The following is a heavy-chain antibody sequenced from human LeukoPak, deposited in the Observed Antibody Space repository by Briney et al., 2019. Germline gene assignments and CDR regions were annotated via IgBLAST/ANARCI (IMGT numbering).Heavy chain of an antibody. V-gene: IGHV3-66*01. CDR1: GFTFRNYW. J-gene: IGHJ6*02. CDR2: IYSGGST. CDR3: ARDETAGMDV. Sequence: GGSLRLSCAASGFTFRNYWMSWVRQAPGKGLEWVSVIYSGGSTYYADSVKGRFTISRDNSKNTLYLQMNSLRAEDTAVYYCARDETAGMDVWGQGTTVTVSS.